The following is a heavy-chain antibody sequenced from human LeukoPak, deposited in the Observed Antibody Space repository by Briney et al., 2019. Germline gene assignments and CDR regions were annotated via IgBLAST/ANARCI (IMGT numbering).Heavy chain of an antibody. J-gene: IGHJ4*02. CDR3: ARDNSRSYSFVDY. Sequence: GGSLRLSCEASGFTFSSYGMHWVRQAPGKGLERVAGIWNDGNDKYYADSVKGRFIISRDNSKNTLYLQMNSLRAEDTAVYYCARDNSRSYSFVDYWGQGTLVTVSS. CDR1: GFTFSSYG. CDR2: IWNDGNDK. D-gene: IGHD3-10*01. V-gene: IGHV3-33*01.